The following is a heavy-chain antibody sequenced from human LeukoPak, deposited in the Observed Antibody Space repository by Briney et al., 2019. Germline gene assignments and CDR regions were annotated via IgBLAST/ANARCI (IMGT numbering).Heavy chain of an antibody. Sequence: GGALRLSRAASGFTFSSYEMNWVRQAPGKGPEWVSYISSSGSSICYAASVKARFTISRDNAKNSLYLQMNSLRAEDTAVYYCASGGMDVWGQGTTVTVSS. V-gene: IGHV3-48*03. CDR1: GFTFSSYE. J-gene: IGHJ6*02. CDR2: ISSSGSSI. CDR3: ASGGMDV.